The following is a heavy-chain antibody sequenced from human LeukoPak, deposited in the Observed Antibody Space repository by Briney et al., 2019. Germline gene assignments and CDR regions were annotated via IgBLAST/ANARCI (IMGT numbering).Heavy chain of an antibody. V-gene: IGHV3-33*01. D-gene: IGHD2-21*02. J-gene: IGHJ4*02. CDR3: ARFRTWGDKAFDY. CDR1: GFTFSSYG. CDR2: IWYDGSNK. Sequence: GGSLRLSCAASGFTFSSYGMHWVRQAPGKGLEWVAVIWYDGSNKYYGDSVKGRFTISRDSAKNSLYLQMNSLRAEDTAVYYCARFRTWGDKAFDYWGQGTLVTVSS.